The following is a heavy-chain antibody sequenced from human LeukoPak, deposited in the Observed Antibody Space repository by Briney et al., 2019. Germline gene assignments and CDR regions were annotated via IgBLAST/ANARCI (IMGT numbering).Heavy chain of an antibody. CDR3: ARDIVAARRDNWFGP. Sequence: ASVKVSCKASGYTFTSYGISWVRQPPGQGLEWMGWISAYNGSTNFAQKLQGRVTMTTDTSTSTAYKQLRSRRSDDTAVYYCARDIVAARRDNWFGPWGQRTLVTGSS. CDR2: ISAYNGST. CDR1: GYTFTSYG. V-gene: IGHV1-18*01. D-gene: IGHD6-6*01. J-gene: IGHJ5*02.